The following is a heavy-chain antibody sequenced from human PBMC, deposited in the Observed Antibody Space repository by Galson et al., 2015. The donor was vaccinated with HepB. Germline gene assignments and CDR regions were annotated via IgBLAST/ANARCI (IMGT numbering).Heavy chain of an antibody. V-gene: IGHV3-23*01. CDR1: GFTFSNYA. CDR2: ISASDGGT. CDR3: TLYYYGSGSDRWFDP. D-gene: IGHD3-10*01. J-gene: IGHJ5*02. Sequence: LRLSCAASGFTFSNYAMAWLRQAPGKGLEWVSSISASDGGTCYADSVKGRFTISRDNSKNTLYLQMNSLRVEDTAVYYTTLYYYGSGSDRWFDPWGQGTLVTVSS.